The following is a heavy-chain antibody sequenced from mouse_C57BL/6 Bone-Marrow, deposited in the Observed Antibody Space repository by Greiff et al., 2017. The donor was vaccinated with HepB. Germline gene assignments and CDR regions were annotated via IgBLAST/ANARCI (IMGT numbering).Heavy chain of an antibody. V-gene: IGHV3-5*01. CDR3: AREGEVTGYAMDY. CDR2: IYYSGTI. D-gene: IGHD2-12*01. Sequence: EVQLQQSGPGLVKPSQTVFLTCTVTGISITTGNYRWSWIRQFPGNKLEWIGYIYYSGTITYNPSLTRRTTITRDTPKNQFFLEMNSLTAEDTATYYCAREGEVTGYAMDYWGQGTSVTVSS. CDR1: GISITTGNYR. J-gene: IGHJ4*01.